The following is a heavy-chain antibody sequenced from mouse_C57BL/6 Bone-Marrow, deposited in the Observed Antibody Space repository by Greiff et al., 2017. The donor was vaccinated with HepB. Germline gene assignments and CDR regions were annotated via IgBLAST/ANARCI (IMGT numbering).Heavy chain of an antibody. V-gene: IGHV1-69*01. J-gene: IGHJ2*01. CDR3: ARERGTGGDD. Sequence: VKLQQPGAELVMPGASVKLSCKASGYTFTSYWMHWVKQRPGQGLEWIGEIDPSDSYTNYNQKFKGKSTLTVDKASSPAYLQLSSLTSEDSAVSYCARERGTGGDDWGQGTTLTVSS. D-gene: IGHD2-14*01. CDR1: GYTFTSYW. CDR2: IDPSDSYT.